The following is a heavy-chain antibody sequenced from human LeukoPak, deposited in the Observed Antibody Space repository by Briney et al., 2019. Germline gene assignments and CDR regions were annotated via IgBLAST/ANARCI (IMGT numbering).Heavy chain of an antibody. J-gene: IGHJ6*02. Sequence: GGSLRLSCVASGFIFTNYDIHWVRQAPGRGLEWVAVTSLDGSNKLYTDTVRGRFIISRDNSKNTVYLQMDSLRAEDTAVYYCAREIERWLQSSTYYYYYGMDVWGQGTTVTVSS. V-gene: IGHV3-30-3*01. CDR3: AREIERWLQSSTYYYYYGMDV. CDR2: TSLDGSNK. CDR1: GFIFTNYD. D-gene: IGHD5-24*01.